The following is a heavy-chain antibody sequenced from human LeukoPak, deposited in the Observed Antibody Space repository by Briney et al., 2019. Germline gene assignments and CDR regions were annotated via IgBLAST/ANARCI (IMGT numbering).Heavy chain of an antibody. CDR2: ISWNSGSI. V-gene: IGHV3-9*01. CDR3: AKDLQWELRGDALDI. CDR1: GFTFDDYA. J-gene: IGHJ3*02. D-gene: IGHD1-26*01. Sequence: GGSLRLSCAASGFTFDDYAMHWVRQAPGKGLEWVSGISWNSGSIGYADSVKGRFTISRDNAKNSLYLQMNSLRAEDTALYYCAKDLQWELRGDALDIWGQGTMVTVSS.